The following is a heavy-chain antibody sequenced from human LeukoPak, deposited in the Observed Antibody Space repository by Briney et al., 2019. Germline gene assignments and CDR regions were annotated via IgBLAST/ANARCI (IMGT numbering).Heavy chain of an antibody. V-gene: IGHV3-30*18. J-gene: IGHJ6*02. CDR2: ISYDGSNK. Sequence: QPGRSLRLSCAASGFTFSSYGMHWVRQAPGKGLEWVAVISYDGSNKYYADSVKGRFTISRDNSKNTLYLQMNSLRAEDTAVYYCAKDQGYYDFWSGYHYYYYGMDVWGQGTTVTVSS. CDR3: AKDQGYYDFWSGYHYYYYGMDV. D-gene: IGHD3-3*01. CDR1: GFTFSSYG.